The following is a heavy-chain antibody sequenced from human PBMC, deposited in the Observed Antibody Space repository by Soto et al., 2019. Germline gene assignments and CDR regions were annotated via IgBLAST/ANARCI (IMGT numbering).Heavy chain of an antibody. CDR1: GFTFSSYG. V-gene: IGHV3-33*01. D-gene: IGHD4-17*01. J-gene: IGHJ4*02. CDR2: IWYDGSNK. CDR3: ARTRTMTTVTMDY. Sequence: QVQLVESGGGVVQPGRSLRLSCAASGFTFSSYGMHWVRQAPGKGLEWVAVIWYDGSNKYYAGSVKGRFTISRDNSKNTLYLQMNSLRAEDTAVYYCARTRTMTTVTMDYWGQGTLVTVSS.